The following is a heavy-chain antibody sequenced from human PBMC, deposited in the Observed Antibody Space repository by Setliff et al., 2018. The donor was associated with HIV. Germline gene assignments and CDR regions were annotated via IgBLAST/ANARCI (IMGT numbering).Heavy chain of an antibody. CDR1: GGSISSSTYY. D-gene: IGHD2-8*01. V-gene: IGHV4-39*01. CDR2: IFYTGST. Sequence: SETLPLTCSVSGGSISSSTYYWGWIRQPPGKGLEWIGDIFYTGSTYYNPSLKSRVAISIDTSENRFSLRLNSVTAADTGVYYCARRGRDGVLIVFATGFDPWGQGTLVTVSS. CDR3: ARRGRDGVLIVFATGFDP. J-gene: IGHJ5*02.